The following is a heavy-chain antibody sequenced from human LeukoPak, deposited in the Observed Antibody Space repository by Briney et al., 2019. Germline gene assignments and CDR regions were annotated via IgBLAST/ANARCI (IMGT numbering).Heavy chain of an antibody. CDR2: IYSGGST. J-gene: IGHJ6*02. Sequence: PGGSLRLSCAASGFTVSSNYMSWVRQALGKGLEWVSVIYSGGSTYYADSVKGRFTISRDNSKNTLYLQMNSLRAEDTAVYYCVVISGHYYYGMDVWGQGTTVTVSS. CDR3: VVISGHYYYGMDV. V-gene: IGHV3-53*01. D-gene: IGHD3-22*01. CDR1: GFTVSSNY.